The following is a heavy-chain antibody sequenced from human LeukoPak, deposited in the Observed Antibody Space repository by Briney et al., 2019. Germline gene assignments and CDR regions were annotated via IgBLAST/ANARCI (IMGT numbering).Heavy chain of an antibody. CDR3: ARDGVQGYYYMDV. Sequence: SVKVSCKASGGTFSSYAISWVRQATGQGLEWMGGIIPIFGTANYAQKFQGRVTITADESTSTAYMELSSLRSEDTAVYYCARDGVQGYYYMDVWGKGTTVTVSS. CDR1: GGTFSSYA. D-gene: IGHD1-1*01. CDR2: IIPIFGTA. V-gene: IGHV1-69*13. J-gene: IGHJ6*03.